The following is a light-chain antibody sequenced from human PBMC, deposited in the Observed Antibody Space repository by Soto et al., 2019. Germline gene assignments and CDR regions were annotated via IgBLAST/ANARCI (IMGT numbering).Light chain of an antibody. CDR2: GAA. Sequence: ENVLTQSPDILSVSPWERATLSCRANQSISSNLAWYQQKPGQAPRLLIYGAATRATGIPARFSGSGSGTDFTLTINSLQSEDFAVYYCQMYNNWVGTFGGGTKVDIK. J-gene: IGKJ4*01. CDR3: QMYNNWVGT. CDR1: QSISSN. V-gene: IGKV3-15*01.